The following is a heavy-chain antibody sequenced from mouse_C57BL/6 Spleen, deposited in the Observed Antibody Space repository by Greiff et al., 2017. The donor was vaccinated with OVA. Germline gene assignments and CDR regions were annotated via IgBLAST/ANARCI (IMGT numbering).Heavy chain of an antibody. CDR2: INPNYGTT. CDR1: GYSFTDYN. CDR3: ARESGSSSAWFAY. D-gene: IGHD1-1*01. Sequence: EVQLQQSGRDLVKPGASVKISCTASGYSFTDYNMNWVQQSNGKSLEWIGVINPNYGTTSYHQKFKGKVTLSVDHAYSTLYMQLNSLTSEDSAVYYYARESGSSSAWFAYWGQGTLVTVSA. J-gene: IGHJ3*01. V-gene: IGHV1-39*01.